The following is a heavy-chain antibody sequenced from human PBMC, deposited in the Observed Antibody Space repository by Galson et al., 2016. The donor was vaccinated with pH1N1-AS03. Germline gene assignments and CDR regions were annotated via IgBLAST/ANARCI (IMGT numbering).Heavy chain of an antibody. CDR2: IDQDGSEK. V-gene: IGHV3-7*01. CDR3: TSGTVELDY. CDR1: GFRFIDYW. D-gene: IGHD4-17*01. J-gene: IGHJ4*02. Sequence: SLRLSCAASGFRFIDYWMTWVRQAPGKGLEWVANIDQDGSEKYYMDSVEGRFTISRDNAKNSLSLQMNSLRSEDTAVYYCTSGTVELDYWGQGTLVTVSS.